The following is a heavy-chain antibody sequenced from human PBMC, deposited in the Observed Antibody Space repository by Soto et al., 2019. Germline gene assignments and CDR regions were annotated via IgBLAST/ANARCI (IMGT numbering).Heavy chain of an antibody. Sequence: SETLSLTCTVSGGSISSYYWTWVRQPPGKRLEWIGNVYYNGITSYNPSLKRRVTFSADSSRGQFSLRLNSVTAADTAVYYCARTVLGPDLLADSFVDYYYYMDVWGQGTTVTVSS. CDR1: GGSISSYY. D-gene: IGHD3-9*01. CDR3: ARTVLGPDLLADSFVDYYYYMDV. J-gene: IGHJ6*03. CDR2: VYYNGIT. V-gene: IGHV4-59*08.